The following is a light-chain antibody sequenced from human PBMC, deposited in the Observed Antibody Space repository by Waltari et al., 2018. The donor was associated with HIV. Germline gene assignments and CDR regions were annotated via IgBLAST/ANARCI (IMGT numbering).Light chain of an antibody. J-gene: IGKJ2*03. Sequence: VLTQSPGTLSLSPGERATLSCRASQSVSSSVLAWYQQKPGQAPRLLIYGASNRATGIPDRFSGSGSGTDFTLTINRLEPEDFAVYYCQQYDTSLGSFGQGTKLEIK. V-gene: IGKV3-20*01. CDR1: QSVSSSV. CDR3: QQYDTSLGS. CDR2: GAS.